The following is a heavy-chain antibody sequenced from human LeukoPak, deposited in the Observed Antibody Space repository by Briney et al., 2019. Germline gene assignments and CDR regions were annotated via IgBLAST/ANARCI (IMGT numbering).Heavy chain of an antibody. CDR1: GFTFSSFW. V-gene: IGHV3-7*01. Sequence: GGSLRLSCAASGFTFSSFWMTWVRQAPGKGLEWVANIKQDGSEKFYVDSVRGRFTISRDNAENSLYLQMSSLRAEDTAIYYRSRSSIAVAWNWGQGTLVTVSS. CDR2: IKQDGSEK. D-gene: IGHD6-19*01. CDR3: SRSSIAVAWN. J-gene: IGHJ4*02.